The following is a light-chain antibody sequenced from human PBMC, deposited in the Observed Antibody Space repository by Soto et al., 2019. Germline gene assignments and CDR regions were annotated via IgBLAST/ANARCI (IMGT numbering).Light chain of an antibody. J-gene: IGKJ5*01. CDR1: QSVNSK. V-gene: IGKV3-15*01. CDR3: LQRSDWTIT. CDR2: GAS. Sequence: ESVWTQSPATVSVSPGESVSIYCRASQSVNSKLAWYQKKTGQAPRLLIYGASTRATGIPARFSGIVSGTEFNLTIRRLQSEDFAVYEGLQRSDWTITCGQGTRLEIK.